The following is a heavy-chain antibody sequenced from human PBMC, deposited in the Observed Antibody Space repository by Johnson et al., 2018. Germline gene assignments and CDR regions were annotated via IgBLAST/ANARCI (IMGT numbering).Heavy chain of an antibody. D-gene: IGHD6-19*01. CDR3: AKGHHGLVNAFDI. CDR2: ISYDGSNK. Sequence: QVQLQEAGGGLVQPGGSLRLSCAASGFTFSSYGMHWVRQAPGKGLEWVAVISYDGSNKYYADSVKGRFTISRDNSKNTLYLQMNSLRAEDTAVYYCAKGHHGLVNAFDIWGQGTMVTVSS. CDR1: GFTFSSYG. J-gene: IGHJ3*02. V-gene: IGHV3-30*18.